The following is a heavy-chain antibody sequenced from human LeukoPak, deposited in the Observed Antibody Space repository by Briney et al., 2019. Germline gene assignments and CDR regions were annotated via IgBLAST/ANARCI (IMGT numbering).Heavy chain of an antibody. CDR2: MNPNSGNT. CDR3: AWGYCSSTSCLLSWFDP. J-gene: IGHJ5*02. D-gene: IGHD2-2*01. Sequence: ASVKVSCKASGYTFTSYDINWVRQATGQGLEWMGWMNPNSGNTGYAQKFQGRVTITRNTSISTAYMELSSLRSEDTAVYYCAWGYCSSTSCLLSWFDPWGQGTLVTVSS. V-gene: IGHV1-8*03. CDR1: GYTFTSYD.